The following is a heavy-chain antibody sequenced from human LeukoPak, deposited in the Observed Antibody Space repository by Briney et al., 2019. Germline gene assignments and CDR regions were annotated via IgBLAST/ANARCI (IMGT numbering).Heavy chain of an antibody. CDR3: ARSGSYSPADFDY. CDR2: IIPIFGTA. CDR1: GGTFSSYA. V-gene: IGHV1-69*05. D-gene: IGHD1-26*01. Sequence: SVKVSCKASGGTFSSYAISWVRQAHGQGLEWMGRIIPIFGTANYAQKFQGRVTITTDESTSTAYMELSSLRSEDTAVYYCARSGSYSPADFDYWGQGTLVTVSS. J-gene: IGHJ4*02.